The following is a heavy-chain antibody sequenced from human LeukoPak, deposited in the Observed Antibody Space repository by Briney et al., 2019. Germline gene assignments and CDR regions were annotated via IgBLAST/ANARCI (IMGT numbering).Heavy chain of an antibody. D-gene: IGHD1-1*01. V-gene: IGHV3-48*01. CDR1: GFNFNVYS. J-gene: IGHJ4*02. CDR3: ARERKYDSNFDF. Sequence: GGSLRLSCAASGFNFNVYSMTWVRQAPGKGLEWLSYISSSGRTIYYADSVKGRFSISRDNAKNSLFLHMDSLRVEDTGVYYCARERKYDSNFDFWGQGTLVTVSS. CDR2: ISSSGRTI.